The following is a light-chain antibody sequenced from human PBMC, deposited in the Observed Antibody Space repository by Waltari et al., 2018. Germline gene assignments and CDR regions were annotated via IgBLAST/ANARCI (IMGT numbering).Light chain of an antibody. CDR2: DVT. Sequence: QSALTQPASVSGSPGQSITISCTGTSGDVGGYKYVSWYQQHPGKAPKLMIYDVTNRPSGVSNRLSGSKSGNTASLTISGLQAEDEADYYCSSYTSSSTLAFGGGTKLTVL. J-gene: IGLJ2*01. CDR1: SGDVGGYKY. CDR3: SSYTSSSTLA. V-gene: IGLV2-14*03.